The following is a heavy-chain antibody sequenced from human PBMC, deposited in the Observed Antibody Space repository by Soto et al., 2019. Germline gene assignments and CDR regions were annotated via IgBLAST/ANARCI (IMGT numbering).Heavy chain of an antibody. J-gene: IGHJ5*02. CDR2: IYYSGST. D-gene: IGHD3-10*01. CDR3: AKMGSGSYYNHWFDP. CDR1: GGSISSYY. Sequence: SETLSLTCTVSGGSISSYYWSWIRQPPGKGLEWIGYIYYSGSTNYNPSLKSRVTISVDTSKNQFSLKLSSVTAADTAVYYCAKMGSGSYYNHWFDPWGQGTLVTVSS. V-gene: IGHV4-59*01.